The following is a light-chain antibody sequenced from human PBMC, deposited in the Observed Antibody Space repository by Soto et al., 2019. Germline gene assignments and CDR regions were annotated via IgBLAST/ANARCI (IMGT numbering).Light chain of an antibody. V-gene: IGKV1-5*03. CDR1: QTISSW. CDR2: KAS. J-gene: IGKJ1*01. CDR3: QRYNSYAEA. Sequence: DIPMTQSPSTLAGSVGDRVTITCRASQTISSWLAWYQQKPGKAPKLLIYKASTLKSGVPSRFSRSGSGTEFTLTISSLQADDFATYYCQRYNSYAEAFGQGTKVELK.